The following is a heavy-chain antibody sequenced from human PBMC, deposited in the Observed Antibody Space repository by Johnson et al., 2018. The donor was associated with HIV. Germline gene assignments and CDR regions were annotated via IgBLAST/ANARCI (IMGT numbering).Heavy chain of an antibody. CDR3: SRFGEMATIGAFDI. CDR2: IYSGGST. J-gene: IGHJ3*02. Sequence: VQLVESGGGLIQPGGSLRLSCAASGFTVSSNYMSWVRQAPGKGLEWVSVIYSGGSTYYADSVKGRFTISRDNSKNTLYLQMNSLRAEDTAVYYCSRFGEMATIGAFDIWGQGTMVTVSS. D-gene: IGHD5-24*01. CDR1: GFTVSSNY. V-gene: IGHV3-53*01.